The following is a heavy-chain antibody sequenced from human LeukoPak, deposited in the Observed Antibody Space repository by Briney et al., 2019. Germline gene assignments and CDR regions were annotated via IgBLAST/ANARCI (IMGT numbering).Heavy chain of an antibody. CDR1: GGTFSSYA. CDR2: IIPILGIA. V-gene: IGHV1-69*04. CDR3: ARDNLTSLTTVISDGGYYGMDV. D-gene: IGHD4-11*01. J-gene: IGHJ6*02. Sequence: GASVKVSCKASGGTFSSYAISWVRQAPGQGLEWMGRIIPILGIANYAQKFQGRVTITADKSTSTAYMELSSLRSEDTAVYYCARDNLTSLTTVISDGGYYGMDVWGQGTTVTVSS.